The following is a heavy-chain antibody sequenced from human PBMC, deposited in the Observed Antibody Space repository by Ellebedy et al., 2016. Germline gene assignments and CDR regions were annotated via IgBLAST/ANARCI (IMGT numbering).Heavy chain of an antibody. CDR1: GYSFTSYW. Sequence: GESLKISXKGSGYSFTSYWISWVRQMPGKGLEWMGRIDPSDSYTNYSPSFQGHVTISADKSISTAYLQWSSLKASDTAMYHCARLRAIFAPYYYGMDVWGQGTTVTVSS. D-gene: IGHD3-3*01. CDR2: IDPSDSYT. CDR3: ARLRAIFAPYYYGMDV. V-gene: IGHV5-10-1*01. J-gene: IGHJ6*02.